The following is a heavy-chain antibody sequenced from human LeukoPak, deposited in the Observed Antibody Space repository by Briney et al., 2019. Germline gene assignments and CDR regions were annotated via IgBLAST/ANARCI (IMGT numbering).Heavy chain of an antibody. J-gene: IGHJ6*03. V-gene: IGHV4-61*02. CDR1: SGSISSGSYY. CDR2: IYTSGST. Sequence: SQTLSLTCTVSSGSISSGSYYWSWIRQPAGKGLEWIGRIYTSGSTNYNPSLKSRVTISVDTSKNQFSLKLSSATAADTAVYYCARQTTGDLYYYYYYMDVWGKGTTVTVSS. D-gene: IGHD7-27*01. CDR3: ARQTTGDLYYYYYYMDV.